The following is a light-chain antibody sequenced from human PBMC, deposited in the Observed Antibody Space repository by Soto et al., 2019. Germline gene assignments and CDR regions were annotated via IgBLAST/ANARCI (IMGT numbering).Light chain of an antibody. CDR1: SSDVGSYNL. CDR3: CLYAGSSTHYV. V-gene: IGLV2-23*01. Sequence: QSALTQPASVSGSPGQSITISCTGTSSDVGSYNLVSWYQKHPGKAPKLMIYEGSKRPSGVSNRFSGSKSGNTASLTISGLQAEDEADYYCCLYAGSSTHYVFGTGTKVTVL. CDR2: EGS. J-gene: IGLJ1*01.